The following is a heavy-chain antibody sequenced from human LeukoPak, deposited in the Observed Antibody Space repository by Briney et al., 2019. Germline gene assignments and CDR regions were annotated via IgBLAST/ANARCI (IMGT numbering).Heavy chain of an antibody. CDR2: IHHSGTT. Sequence: SETLSLTCTVSGDSISSSNYYWTWVRQPPGKGLEWIVTIHHSGTTYYSPSLKSRVTISADTPNNQFSLKLTFVSAADTVVYYCARYSRSTGFDSWGQGTQVTVSS. V-gene: IGHV4-39*01. D-gene: IGHD4-11*01. J-gene: IGHJ4*02. CDR3: ARYSRSTGFDS. CDR1: GDSISSSNYY.